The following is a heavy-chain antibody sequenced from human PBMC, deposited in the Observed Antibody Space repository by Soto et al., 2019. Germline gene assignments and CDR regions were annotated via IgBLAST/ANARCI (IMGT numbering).Heavy chain of an antibody. D-gene: IGHD6-13*01. Sequence: SETLSLTCTVSGGSISSYYWSWIRQPPGKGLEWIGYIYYSGSTNYNPSPKSRVTISVDTSKNQFSLKLSSVTAADTAVYYCARDAYSSSWGFDPWGQGTLVTVSS. CDR3: ARDAYSSSWGFDP. CDR2: IYYSGST. J-gene: IGHJ5*02. CDR1: GGSISSYY. V-gene: IGHV4-59*01.